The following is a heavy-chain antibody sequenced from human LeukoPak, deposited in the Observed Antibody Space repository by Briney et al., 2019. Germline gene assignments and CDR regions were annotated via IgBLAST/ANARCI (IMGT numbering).Heavy chain of an antibody. CDR3: ARDHDLDYYDSSGYSDY. CDR1: GFTFSDYY. D-gene: IGHD3-22*01. V-gene: IGHV3-11*04. J-gene: IGHJ4*02. CDR2: ISSSGGTI. Sequence: PGGSLRLSCAASGFTFSDYYMSWIRQAPGKGLEWVSYISSSGGTIYYADSVKGRFTISRDNAKNSLYLQMNSLRAEDTAVYYCARDHDLDYYDSSGYSDYWGQGTLVTVSS.